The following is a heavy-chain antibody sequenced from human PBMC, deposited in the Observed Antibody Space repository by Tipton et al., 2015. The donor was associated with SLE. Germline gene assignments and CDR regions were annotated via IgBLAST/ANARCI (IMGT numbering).Heavy chain of an antibody. CDR1: GGSISSGRYY. D-gene: IGHD6-13*01. V-gene: IGHV4-61*02. J-gene: IGHJ4*02. CDR3: AREGSSWYYFDY. Sequence: TLSLTCAVSGGSISSGRYYWSWIRQPAGKGLEWIGRIYTSGSTNYNPSLKSRVTISVDTSKNQFSLKLSSVTAADTAVYYCAREGSSWYYFDYWGQGTLVTVSS. CDR2: IYTSGST.